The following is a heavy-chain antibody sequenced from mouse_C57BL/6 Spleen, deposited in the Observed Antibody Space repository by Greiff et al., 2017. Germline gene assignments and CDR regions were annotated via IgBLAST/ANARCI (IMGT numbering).Heavy chain of an antibody. CDR2: IDPSDSET. CDR1: GYTFTSYW. V-gene: IGHV1-52*01. D-gene: IGHD2-5*01. J-gene: IGHJ4*01. Sequence: QVQLQQPGAELVRPGSSVKLSCKASGYTFTSYWMHWVKQRPIQGLEWIGNIDPSDSETHYNQKFKDKATLTVDNASSTAYMQLSSLTSEDSAVYYCARDYSNHAMDYWGQGTSVTVSS. CDR3: ARDYSNHAMDY.